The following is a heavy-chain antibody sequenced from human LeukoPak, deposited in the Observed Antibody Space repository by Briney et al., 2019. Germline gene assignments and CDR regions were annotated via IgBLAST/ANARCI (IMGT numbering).Heavy chain of an antibody. CDR3: ARLDDGDGYNGGENYFDY. J-gene: IGHJ4*02. CDR1: GGSISSSSYY. Sequence: SETLSLTCTVSGGSISSSSYYWGWIRQPPGKGLEWIGSIYYSGSTYYNPSLKSRVTISVDTSKNQFSLKLSSVTAADTAVYYCARLDDGDGYNGGENYFDYWGQGTLVTVSS. V-gene: IGHV4-39*01. D-gene: IGHD5-24*01. CDR2: IYYSGST.